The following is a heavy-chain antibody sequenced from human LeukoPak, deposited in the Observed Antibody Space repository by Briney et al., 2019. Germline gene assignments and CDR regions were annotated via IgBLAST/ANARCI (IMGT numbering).Heavy chain of an antibody. CDR3: ARDLGIAAAGDYYYYYGMDV. V-gene: IGHV4-59*01. J-gene: IGHJ6*02. CDR1: GGSISSYY. D-gene: IGHD6-13*01. CDR2: IYYSGST. Sequence: KASETLSLTCTVSGGSISSYYWSWIRQPPGKGLEWIGYIYYSGSTNYNPSLKSRVTISVDTSKNQFSLKLSSVTAADTAVYYCARDLGIAAAGDYYYYYGMDVWGQGTTVTVSS.